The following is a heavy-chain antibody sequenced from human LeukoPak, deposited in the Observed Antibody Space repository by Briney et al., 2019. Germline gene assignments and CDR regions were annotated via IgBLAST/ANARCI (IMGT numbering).Heavy chain of an antibody. CDR3: AKEGQWLYNRVFDY. D-gene: IGHD6-19*01. CDR2: INSDGSST. CDR1: GFTFSSYW. Sequence: GGSLRLSCAASGFTFSSYWMHWVRQAPGKGLVWVSRINSDGSSTSYADSVKGRFTISRDNAKNTLYLQMNSLRAEDTAVYYCAKEGQWLYNRVFDYWGQGTLVTVSS. V-gene: IGHV3-74*01. J-gene: IGHJ4*02.